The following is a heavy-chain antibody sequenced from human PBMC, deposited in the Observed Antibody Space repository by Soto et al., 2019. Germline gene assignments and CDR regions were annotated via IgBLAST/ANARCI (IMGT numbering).Heavy chain of an antibody. J-gene: IGHJ4*02. V-gene: IGHV3-13*05. CDR3: ERWKWQQLAFDY. D-gene: IGHD6-13*01. CDR2: IGSAGDP. CDR1: GFTFSSSD. Sequence: GGSLRLSCAASGFTFSSSDMHWVRQATGKGLEWVSGIGSAGDPYYAGSVKGRFTISRENAKNSLYLQMNSLRAGETAVYYCERWKWQQLAFDYWGQGTLATVSS.